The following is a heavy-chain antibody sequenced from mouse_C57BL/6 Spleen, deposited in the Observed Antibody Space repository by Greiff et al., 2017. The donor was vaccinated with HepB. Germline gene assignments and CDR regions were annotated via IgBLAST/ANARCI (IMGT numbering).Heavy chain of an antibody. J-gene: IGHJ1*03. V-gene: IGHV3-1*01. CDR2: ISYSGST. D-gene: IGHD1-1*01. CDR3: ARRGGSSYVDWYFDV. CDR1: GYSITSGYD. Sequence: DVQLQESGPGMVKPSQSLSLTCTVTGYSITSGYDWHWIRHFPGNKLEWMGYISYSGSTNYNPSLKSRISITHDTSKNHFFLKLNSVTTEDTATYYCARRGGSSYVDWYFDVGGTGTTVTVSS.